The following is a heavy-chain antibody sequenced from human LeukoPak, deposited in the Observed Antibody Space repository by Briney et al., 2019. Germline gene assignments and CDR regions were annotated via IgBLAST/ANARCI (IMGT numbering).Heavy chain of an antibody. D-gene: IGHD4-17*01. CDR1: GFAFDTYQ. V-gene: IGHV3-48*03. Sequence: GGSLRLSCAASGFAFDTYQMNWVRQAPGKGLEWVSYISSSGSTIYYADSVKGRFTISRDNAKNSLYLQMNSLRAEDTAVYYCARGLAVTTPYWGQGTLVTVSS. CDR3: ARGLAVTTPY. J-gene: IGHJ4*02. CDR2: ISSSGSTI.